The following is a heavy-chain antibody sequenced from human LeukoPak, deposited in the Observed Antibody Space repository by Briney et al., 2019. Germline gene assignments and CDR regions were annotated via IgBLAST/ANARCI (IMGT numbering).Heavy chain of an antibody. Sequence: GGSLRLSCAASGFTFSSYAMSWVRQAPGKGLVWVSRINSDGSSTSYADSVKGRFTTSRDNAKNTLYLQMNSLRAEDTAVYYCARVEARDDYDSSGPPPSDAFDIWGQGTMVTVSS. CDR3: ARVEARDDYDSSGPPPSDAFDI. V-gene: IGHV3-74*01. CDR1: GFTFSSYA. CDR2: INSDGSST. J-gene: IGHJ3*02. D-gene: IGHD3-22*01.